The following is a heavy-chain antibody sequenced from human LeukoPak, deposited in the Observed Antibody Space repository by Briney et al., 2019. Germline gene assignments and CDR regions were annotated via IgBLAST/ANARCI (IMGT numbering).Heavy chain of an antibody. CDR3: ARGAAAGTDAFDI. D-gene: IGHD6-13*01. J-gene: IGHJ3*02. CDR1: GFTFSSYG. V-gene: IGHV3-21*01. Sequence: GGSLRLSCAASGFTFSSYGMYWVRQAPGKGLEWVSSISSSSSYIYYADSVKGRFTISRDNAKNSLYLQMNSLRAEDTAVYYCARGAAAGTDAFDIWGQGTMVTVSS. CDR2: ISSSSSYI.